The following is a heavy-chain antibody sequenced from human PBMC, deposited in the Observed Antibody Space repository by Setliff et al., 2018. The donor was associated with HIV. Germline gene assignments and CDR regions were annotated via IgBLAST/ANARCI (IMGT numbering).Heavy chain of an antibody. Sequence: GASVKVSCKASGFTFSDYAIHWVRQVPGQRLGWMGWINAGNGNTRYSQEFQGRVTITKDTFATTAYMELRSLRSEDTGLYYCARERDSSGYQFDPWGQGTLVTVSS. CDR2: INAGNGNT. CDR1: GFTFSDYA. D-gene: IGHD3-22*01. CDR3: ARERDSSGYQFDP. V-gene: IGHV1-3*03. J-gene: IGHJ5*02.